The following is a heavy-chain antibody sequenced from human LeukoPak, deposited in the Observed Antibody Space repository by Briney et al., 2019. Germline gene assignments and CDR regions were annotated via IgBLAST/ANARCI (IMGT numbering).Heavy chain of an antibody. CDR3: ARERSVPAAPHYYYYYYMDV. J-gene: IGHJ6*03. CDR2: INPNSGGT. CDR1: GYTFTGYY. V-gene: IGHV1-2*02. Sequence: ASVKVSCKASGYTFTGYYMHWVRQAPGQGLEWMGWINPNSGGTNYARKFQGRVTMTRDTSISTAYMELSRLRSDDTAVYYCARERSVPAAPHYYYYYYMDVWGKGTTVTVSS. D-gene: IGHD2-2*01.